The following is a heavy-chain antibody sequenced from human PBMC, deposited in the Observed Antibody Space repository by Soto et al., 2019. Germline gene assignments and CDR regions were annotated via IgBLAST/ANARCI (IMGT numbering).Heavy chain of an antibody. D-gene: IGHD3-10*01. CDR3: TRDTFNMMRGVMRGTYYGMDV. V-gene: IGHV3-21*01. J-gene: IGHJ6*02. CDR2: ISTSSGYV. CDR1: EFTFRNYG. Sequence: GGLMRLSCADSEFTFRNYGFNWVRRAPGRGLEWVSSISTSSGYVYYADSVTGRFTISRGNAKNSVYLEMTALRAEDTAVYYCTRDTFNMMRGVMRGTYYGMDVWGQGTTVTVSS.